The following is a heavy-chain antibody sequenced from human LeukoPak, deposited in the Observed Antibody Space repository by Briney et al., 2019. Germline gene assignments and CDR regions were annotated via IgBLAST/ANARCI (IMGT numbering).Heavy chain of an antibody. V-gene: IGHV5-51*01. Sequence: GESLKISCKGSGYNFTSYWIGWVRQMPGKGLEWMGIIYPGDSDTRYSPSFQGQVTISADKSISTAYLQWSSLRALDTAMHYCARGVEMATLNAFDIWGQGTMVTVSS. CDR2: IYPGDSDT. D-gene: IGHD5-24*01. J-gene: IGHJ3*02. CDR3: ARGVEMATLNAFDI. CDR1: GYNFTSYW.